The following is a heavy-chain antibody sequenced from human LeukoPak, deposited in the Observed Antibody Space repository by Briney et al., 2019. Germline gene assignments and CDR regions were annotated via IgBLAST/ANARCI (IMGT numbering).Heavy chain of an antibody. CDR2: IKSKTDRGTI. CDR1: GFTYSKAW. Sequence: GGSLRLSCAASGFTYSKAWMTWVRQAPGKGLEWVGRIKSKTDRGTIDYAAPVKGRFTISRDDSKNTLDLQMNSLKTEDTAVYYCTTDAATIAAAGTGPGWGQGTLVTVSS. V-gene: IGHV3-15*01. J-gene: IGHJ4*02. D-gene: IGHD6-13*01. CDR3: TTDAATIAAAGTGPG.